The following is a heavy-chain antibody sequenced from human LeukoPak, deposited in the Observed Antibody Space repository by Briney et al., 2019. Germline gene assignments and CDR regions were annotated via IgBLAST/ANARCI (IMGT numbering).Heavy chain of an antibody. CDR3: ARESSSGYYLAY. J-gene: IGHJ4*02. CDR1: GYTFTGYY. Sequence: ASVKVSCKASGYTFTGYYMHWVRQAPGQGLEWMGIINPSGGSTSYAQKFQGRVTMTRDTSTSTVYMELSSLRSEDTAVYYCARESSSGYYLAYWGQGTLVTVSS. CDR2: INPSGGST. D-gene: IGHD3-22*01. V-gene: IGHV1-46*01.